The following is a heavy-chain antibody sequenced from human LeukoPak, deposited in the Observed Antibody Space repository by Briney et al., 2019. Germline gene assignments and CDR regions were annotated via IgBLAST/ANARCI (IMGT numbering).Heavy chain of an antibody. CDR3: ARVGSHSGSLSLIKRNYYYYYYMDV. Sequence: GGSLRPSCAASGFNFDDYAMHWVRQAPGKGLEWVSGISWNSGNIAYADSVKGRFTISRDSAKTSLYLQMNSLRAEDTAVYYCARVGSHSGSLSLIKRNYYYYYYMDVWGKGTTVTISS. D-gene: IGHD3-10*01. J-gene: IGHJ6*03. CDR1: GFNFDDYA. V-gene: IGHV3-9*01. CDR2: ISWNSGNI.